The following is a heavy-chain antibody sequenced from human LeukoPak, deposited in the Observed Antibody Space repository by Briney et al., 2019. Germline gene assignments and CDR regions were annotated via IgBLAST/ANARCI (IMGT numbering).Heavy chain of an antibody. V-gene: IGHV3-74*01. CDR2: ISTDGYTT. J-gene: IGHJ4*02. D-gene: IGHD2-15*01. Sequence: GGSLRLSCAASGLAFSAYKMHWVRQAPRKGLVWVSRISTDGYTTDYADFVQGRFTASRDNTKNTWSLEMNSLRAEDTAVYYCVVGGSPGYWGQGTLATVSS. CDR3: VVGGSPGY. CDR1: GLAFSAYK.